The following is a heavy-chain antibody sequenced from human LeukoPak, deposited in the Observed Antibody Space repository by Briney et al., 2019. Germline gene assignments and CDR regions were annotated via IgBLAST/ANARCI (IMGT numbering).Heavy chain of an antibody. J-gene: IGHJ3*02. CDR3: ARLAHDAFDI. V-gene: IGHV3-48*01. CDR2: TSSSSSTI. CDR1: GFTFSTYR. Sequence: GGSLRLSCAASGFTFSTYRMNWVRQAPGKGLEWVSYTSSSSSTIYYADSVKGRFTISRDNAKNSLYLQMNSLRAEDTGAYYCARLAHDAFDIWGPGTLVTVSS. D-gene: IGHD2-15*01.